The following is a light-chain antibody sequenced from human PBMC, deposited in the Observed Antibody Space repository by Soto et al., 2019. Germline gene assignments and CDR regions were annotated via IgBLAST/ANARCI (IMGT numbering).Light chain of an antibody. CDR2: GAF. V-gene: IGKV3-20*01. CDR3: QQYYRSLGYT. J-gene: IGKJ2*01. CDR1: QSVDFNY. Sequence: ESVLTQSPGTLSLSPGERATLSCRASQSVDFNYLAWYQQKPGQAPRLLIYGAFMRATRIPDRFSRSGSGTHFPLTISRLEPEDFAVCYCQQYYRSLGYTFAQGTKLQL.